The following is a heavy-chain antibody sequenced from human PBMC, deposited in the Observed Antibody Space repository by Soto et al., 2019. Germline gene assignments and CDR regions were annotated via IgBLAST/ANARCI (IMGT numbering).Heavy chain of an antibody. J-gene: IGHJ4*02. Sequence: VGSLSLSCAASGFAFSNYAMSWVRQSPGKGLEWISSLTGGGDNPHYAESVKGRFTISRDNSKSTLFLQINSLSDGDTAVYYCARGGSGWYPFDYWGQGTLVTVSS. V-gene: IGHV3-23*01. CDR2: LTGGGDNP. CDR3: ARGGSGWYPFDY. D-gene: IGHD6-19*01. CDR1: GFAFSNYA.